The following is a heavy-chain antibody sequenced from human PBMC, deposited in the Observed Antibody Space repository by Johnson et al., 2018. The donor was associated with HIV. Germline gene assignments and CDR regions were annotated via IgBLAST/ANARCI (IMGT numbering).Heavy chain of an antibody. J-gene: IGHJ3*02. CDR2: IKHDGSEK. CDR3: AGETGEPVVQAARDAFNI. D-gene: IGHD2-2*01. V-gene: IGHV3-7*01. Sequence: VHLVESGGGLVQPGGSLRLSCAASGFTFSSYWMSWVRQVPGKGLEWVANIKHDGSEKYYVDSVKGRFTISRDNAKNSLYLQMNSLRAEETAVYYCAGETGEPVVQAARDAFNIWGQGTMGTVSS. CDR1: GFTFSSYW.